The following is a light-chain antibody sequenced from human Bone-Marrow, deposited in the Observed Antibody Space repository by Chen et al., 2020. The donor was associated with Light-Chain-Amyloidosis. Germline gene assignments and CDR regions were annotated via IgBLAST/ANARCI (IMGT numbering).Light chain of an antibody. CDR1: NIGSTS. CDR3: QVWDRSSDRPV. Sequence: SYLLTQPSSLSVAPGQTATISCGGNNIGSTSVHWYQQTPGQAPLLVVYGDSDRPSGIPERLSGSNSGNTATLTISRVEAGDEADYYCQVWDRSSDRPVFGGGTKLTVL. CDR2: GDS. V-gene: IGLV3-21*02. J-gene: IGLJ3*02.